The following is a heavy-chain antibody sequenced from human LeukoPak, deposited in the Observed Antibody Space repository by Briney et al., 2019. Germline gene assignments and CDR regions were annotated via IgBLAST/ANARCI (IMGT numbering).Heavy chain of an antibody. CDR3: AREPAYCGGDCLFDY. CDR1: GFTFSTYW. Sequence: GGSLRLSCAASGFTFSTYWMHWVRQAPGKGLVWVSRINNDGSSTSYSDSVKGRFTISRDNAKSTLYPQMNSLTAEDTAVYYCAREPAYCGGDCLFDYWGQGTLVTVSS. J-gene: IGHJ4*02. D-gene: IGHD2-21*01. CDR2: INNDGSST. V-gene: IGHV3-74*01.